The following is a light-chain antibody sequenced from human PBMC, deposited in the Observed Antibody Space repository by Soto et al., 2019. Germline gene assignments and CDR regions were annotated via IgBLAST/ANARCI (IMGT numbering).Light chain of an antibody. V-gene: IGKV3-20*01. CDR3: QYYGRVSRT. CDR1: QSVSSSY. CDR2: GAS. Sequence: EIVLTQSPGTLSLSPGERATLSCRASQSVSSSYLAWYQQKPGQAPRLRIYGASSRATGIPDRFSGSGSGTDFTLTLSRQEPEDLAVYYCQYYGRVSRTFRQGTKVEIK. J-gene: IGKJ1*01.